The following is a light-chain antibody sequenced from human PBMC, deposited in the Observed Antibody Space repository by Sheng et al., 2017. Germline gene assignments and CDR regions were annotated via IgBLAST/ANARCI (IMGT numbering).Light chain of an antibody. V-gene: IGKV3-15*01. Sequence: EIVMTQSPGTLSVSPGERATLSCRASQSVSTYLAWYQQKPGQAPRLLIYGASTRATGIPARFSGSGSGTDFTLTISSLQSEDFAVYYCQQYNDWPMYTFGQGTKLEIK. CDR1: QSVSTY. CDR2: GAS. CDR3: QQYNDWPMYT. J-gene: IGKJ2*01.